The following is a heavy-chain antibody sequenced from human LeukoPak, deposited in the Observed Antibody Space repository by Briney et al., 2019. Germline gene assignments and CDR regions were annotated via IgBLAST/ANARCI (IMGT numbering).Heavy chain of an antibody. CDR2: IIPIFGTA. D-gene: IGHD2-15*01. Sequence: GASVKVSCKASGGTFSSYAISRVRQAPGQGLEWMGGIIPIFGTANYAQKFQGRVTITADESTSTAYMELSSLRSEDTAVYYCARDPPSIDARRYYYYYMDVWGKGTTVTVSS. J-gene: IGHJ6*03. V-gene: IGHV1-69*01. CDR1: GGTFSSYA. CDR3: ARDPPSIDARRYYYYYMDV.